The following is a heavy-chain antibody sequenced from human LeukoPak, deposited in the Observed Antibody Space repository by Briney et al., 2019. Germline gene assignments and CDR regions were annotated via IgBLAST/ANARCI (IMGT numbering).Heavy chain of an antibody. CDR2: ISSSGSTI. J-gene: IGHJ6*02. D-gene: IGHD4-23*01. Sequence: GGSLTLSCAASGFTFSDYYMSWIRQPPGKGLEWVSYISSSGSTIYYADSVKGRFTISRDNAKNSLYLQMNSLRAEDTAVYYCARRQRWPVQSYYYYGMDVWGQGTTVTVSS. CDR1: GFTFSDYY. CDR3: ARRQRWPVQSYYYYGMDV. V-gene: IGHV3-11*01.